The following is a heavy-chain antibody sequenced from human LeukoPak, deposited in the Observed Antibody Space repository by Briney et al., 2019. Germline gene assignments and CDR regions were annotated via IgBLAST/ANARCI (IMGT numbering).Heavy chain of an antibody. CDR2: IGTAGDT. CDR3: AREIRGYYGSGSYDAFDI. V-gene: IGHV3-13*01. D-gene: IGHD3-10*01. CDR1: GFTFSSYD. Sequence: GGSLRLSCAASGFTFSSYDMHWVRQATGKGLEWVSAIGTAGDTYYPGSVKGRFTISRENAKNSLYLQMNSLRAGDTAVYYCAREIRGYYGSGSYDAFDIWGQGTMVTVSS. J-gene: IGHJ3*02.